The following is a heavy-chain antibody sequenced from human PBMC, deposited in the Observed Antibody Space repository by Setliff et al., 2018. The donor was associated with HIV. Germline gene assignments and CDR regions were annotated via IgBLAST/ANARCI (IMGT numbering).Heavy chain of an antibody. Sequence: ASVKVSCKTSGYIFSAYYVHWLRRAPGQGLEWMGWINYNNGDTKYAEKFQGRVTMTRDTSISTLYTDLNRLTSDDTAVYYCALANIVSTARWDHWGRGTLVTVSS. CDR1: GYIFSAYY. J-gene: IGHJ4*02. V-gene: IGHV1-2*02. D-gene: IGHD1-26*01. CDR3: ALANIVSTARWDH. CDR2: INYNNGDT.